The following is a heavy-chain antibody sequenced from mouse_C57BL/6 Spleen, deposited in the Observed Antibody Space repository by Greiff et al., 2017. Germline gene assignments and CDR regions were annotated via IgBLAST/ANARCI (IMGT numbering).Heavy chain of an antibody. CDR1: GFTFSDAW. D-gene: IGHD2-5*01. V-gene: IGHV6-6*01. CDR3: TRTAYYSNYGAY. Sequence: DVHLVESGGGLVQPGGSMKLSCAASGFTFSDAWMDWVRQSPEKGLEWVAEIRNKANNHATYYAESVKGRFTISRDDSKSSVYLQMNSLRAEDTGIYYCTRTAYYSNYGAYWGQGTLVTVSA. J-gene: IGHJ3*01. CDR2: IRNKANNHAT.